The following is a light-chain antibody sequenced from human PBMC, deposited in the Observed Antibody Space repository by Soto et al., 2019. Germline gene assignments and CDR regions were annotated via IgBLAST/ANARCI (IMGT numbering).Light chain of an antibody. J-gene: IGKJ3*01. V-gene: IGKV4-1*01. CDR3: QQYYSVPFT. CDR2: WAS. Sequence: DIVMTQSPDSLAVSLGERATINCKSSQSVLYSSNNKNYLAWYQQKPGQPPKLLIYWASTRESGVPDRFSGSGSGTDFTLAISSLHAEDVAVYYCQQYYSVPFTFGSGTKVDIK. CDR1: QSVLYSSNNKNY.